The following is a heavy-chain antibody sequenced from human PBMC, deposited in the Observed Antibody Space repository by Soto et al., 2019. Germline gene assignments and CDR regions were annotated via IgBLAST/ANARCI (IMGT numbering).Heavy chain of an antibody. CDR3: ARHGRGSYCGGDCYSRYFDY. Sequence: GGSLRLSCAASGFTFSSYAMSWVRQAPGKGLEWASAISGSGGSTYYADSVKGRFTISRDNSKNTLYLQMNSVRAEDTAVYYCARHGRGSYCGGDCYSRYFDYWGQGTLVTVSS. D-gene: IGHD2-21*01. V-gene: IGHV3-23*01. J-gene: IGHJ4*02. CDR2: ISGSGGST. CDR1: GFTFSSYA.